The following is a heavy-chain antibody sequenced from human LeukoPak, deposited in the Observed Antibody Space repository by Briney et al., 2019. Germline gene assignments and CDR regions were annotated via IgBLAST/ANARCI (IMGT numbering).Heavy chain of an antibody. J-gene: IGHJ4*02. D-gene: IGHD1-26*01. CDR3: ARSTPIVGALDFDY. Sequence: PGGSPRLSCAASGFTFSSYGMHWVRQAPGKGLEWVAVIWYDGSNKYYADSVKGRFTISRDNSKNTLYLQMNSLRAEDTAVYYCARSTPIVGALDFDYWGQGTLVTVSS. V-gene: IGHV3-33*01. CDR2: IWYDGSNK. CDR1: GFTFSSYG.